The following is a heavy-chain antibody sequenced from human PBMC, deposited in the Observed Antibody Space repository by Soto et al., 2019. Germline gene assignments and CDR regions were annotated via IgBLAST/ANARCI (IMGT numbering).Heavy chain of an antibody. CDR3: ARTVVPAAIPRGPPFDP. D-gene: IGHD2-2*02. V-gene: IGHV3-21*01. CDR2: ISSSSSYI. CDR1: GFTFSSYS. Sequence: KTGGSLRLSCAASGFTFSSYSMNWVRQAPGKGLEWVSSISSSSSYIYYADSVKGRFTISRDNAKNSLYLQMNSLRAEDTAVYYCARTVVPAAIPRGPPFDPWGQGTLVTVSS. J-gene: IGHJ5*02.